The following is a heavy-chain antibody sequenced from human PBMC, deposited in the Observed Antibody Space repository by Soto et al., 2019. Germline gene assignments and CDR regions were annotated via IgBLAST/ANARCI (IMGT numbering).Heavy chain of an antibody. Sequence: GGSLRLSCAASGFTFSSYWMSWVRQAPGKGLEWVANIKQDGSEKYYVDSVKGRLTISRDNAKNSLYLQMNSLRAEDTAVYYCARVYYDFWSGYYNYYYYYMDVWGKGTTVTVSS. D-gene: IGHD3-3*01. CDR1: GFTFSSYW. CDR3: ARVYYDFWSGYYNYYYYYMDV. CDR2: IKQDGSEK. V-gene: IGHV3-7*01. J-gene: IGHJ6*03.